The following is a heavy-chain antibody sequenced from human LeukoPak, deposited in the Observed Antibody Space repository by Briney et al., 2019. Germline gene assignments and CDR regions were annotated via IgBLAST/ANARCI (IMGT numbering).Heavy chain of an antibody. CDR3: ASIPRGYCSGGSCYSASNWFDP. Sequence: GGSLRLSCAASGFTFSSYSMNWVRQAPGKGLEWVSYISSSSSTIYYADSVKGRFTISRDNAKNSLYLQMNSLRAEDTAVYYCASIPRGYCSGGSCYSASNWFDPWGQGTQVTVSS. D-gene: IGHD2-15*01. J-gene: IGHJ5*02. CDR2: ISSSSSTI. V-gene: IGHV3-48*04. CDR1: GFTFSSYS.